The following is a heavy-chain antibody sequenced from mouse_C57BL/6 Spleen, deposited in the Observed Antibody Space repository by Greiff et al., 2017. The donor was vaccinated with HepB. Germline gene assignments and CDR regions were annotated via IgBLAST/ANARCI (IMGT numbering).Heavy chain of an antibody. CDR2: ISSGGSYT. J-gene: IGHJ2*01. V-gene: IGHV5-6*01. D-gene: IGHD1-1*01. Sequence: EVMLVESGGDLVKPGGSLKLSCAASGFTFSSYGMSWVRQTPDKRLEWVATISSGGSYTYYPDSVKGRFTISRDNAKNTLYLQMSSLKSEDTAMYYCARRGGGSTSYYFDYWGQGTTLTVSS. CDR3: ARRGGGSTSYYFDY. CDR1: GFTFSSYG.